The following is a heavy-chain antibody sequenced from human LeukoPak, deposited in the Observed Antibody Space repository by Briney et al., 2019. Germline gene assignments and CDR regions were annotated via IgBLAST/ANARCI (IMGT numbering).Heavy chain of an antibody. CDR1: GFSLGTRGEG. CDR3: AHSHGYGSSWSGFDS. CDR2: IYWDDEK. J-gene: IGHJ4*02. V-gene: IGHV2-5*02. Sequence: SGPTLLHPTQTLTLTFTFSGFSLGTRGEGVGWIRQPPGKALEWLTLIYWDDEKRHSPSLKSSLTITKDTSKNQVVLTMTNMDPVDTATYYCAHSHGYGSSWSGFDSWGQGTLVTVSS. D-gene: IGHD6-13*01.